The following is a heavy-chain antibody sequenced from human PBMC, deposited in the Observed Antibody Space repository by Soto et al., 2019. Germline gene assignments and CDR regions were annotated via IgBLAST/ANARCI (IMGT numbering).Heavy chain of an antibody. CDR1: GGSISSSSYY. CDR2: IYYSGST. Sequence: SATLSLTCTVSGGSISSSSYYWGWIRQPPGKGLEWIGSIYYSGSTYYNPSLKSRVTISVDTSKNQFSLKLSSVTAADTAVYYCARPRHYPVVGATESLYYYGMDVWGQGTTVTVSS. D-gene: IGHD1-26*01. J-gene: IGHJ6*02. V-gene: IGHV4-39*01. CDR3: ARPRHYPVVGATESLYYYGMDV.